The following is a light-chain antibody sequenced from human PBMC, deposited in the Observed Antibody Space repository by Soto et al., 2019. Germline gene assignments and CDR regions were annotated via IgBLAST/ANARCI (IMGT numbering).Light chain of an antibody. J-gene: IGKJ1*01. CDR1: QGISTY. Sequence: DIQLTQSPSFLSASVGDRVTITCRASQGISTYLVWYQQKPGKAPKILIYGASTLQSGVPSRFTGSGSGTEFTLTISSLQPDDFATYYCQQLNSYPRTFGQGTKV. CDR3: QQLNSYPRT. CDR2: GAS. V-gene: IGKV1-9*01.